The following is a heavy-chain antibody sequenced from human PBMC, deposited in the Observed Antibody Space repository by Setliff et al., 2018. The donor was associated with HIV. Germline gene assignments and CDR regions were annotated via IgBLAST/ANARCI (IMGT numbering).Heavy chain of an antibody. CDR1: GGSFSDNY. D-gene: IGHD6-13*01. V-gene: IGHV4-34*01. CDR2: INHSGRT. CDR3: ARVAAAGPLEYFQH. Sequence: PSETLSLTCAVYGGSFSDNYWSWIRQSPGKGLEWIGEINHSGRTKYSPSLRSRVSISVDTSKTQFSLKLSSVSAADTAVYYCARVAAAGPLEYFQHWGQGTRVTVSS. J-gene: IGHJ1*01.